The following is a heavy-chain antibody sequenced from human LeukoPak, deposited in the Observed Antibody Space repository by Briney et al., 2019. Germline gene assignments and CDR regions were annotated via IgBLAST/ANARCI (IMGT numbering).Heavy chain of an antibody. J-gene: IGHJ5*02. CDR1: GGSVSSGSYY. CDR3: ARYIITTTIIVSFRSGFDP. CDR2: IYYSGST. V-gene: IGHV4-61*01. D-gene: IGHD3-22*01. Sequence: SETLSLTCTVSGGSVSSGSYYWSWIRQPPGKGLEWIGYIYYSGSTNYNPSLKSRVTISVDTSKNQFSLKLSSVTAADTAVYYCARYIITTTIIVSFRSGFDPWGQGTLVTVSS.